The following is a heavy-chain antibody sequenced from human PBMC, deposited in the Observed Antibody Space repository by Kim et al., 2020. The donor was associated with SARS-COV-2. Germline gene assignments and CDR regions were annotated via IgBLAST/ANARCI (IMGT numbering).Heavy chain of an antibody. CDR3: LCSSDYYYFDS. CDR2: IYYSGST. Sequence: SETLSLTCTVSGGFIRSSSSYWGWIRQPPGKGLEWIGSIYYSGSTYYNPSLKSRVTISVDTSKNQFSLKLTSVTAEDSALYFCLCSSDYYYFDSWGQGTLVTVSS. J-gene: IGHJ4*02. CDR1: GGFIRSSSSY. V-gene: IGHV4-39*01. D-gene: IGHD3-22*01.